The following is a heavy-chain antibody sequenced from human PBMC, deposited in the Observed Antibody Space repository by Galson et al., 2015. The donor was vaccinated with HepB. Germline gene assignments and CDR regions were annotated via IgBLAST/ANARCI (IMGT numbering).Heavy chain of an antibody. CDR1: GFTFSRYS. Sequence: SLRLSCAASGFTFSRYSMNWVRQAPGKGLEWVSSIGGSGDGITYADSVKGRFTISRDNSRSSLHLQMNSLRAEDTAVYYCARRGVVVLMDYYYYGMDVWGQGTTVTVSS. CDR3: ARRGVVVLMDYYYYGMDV. V-gene: IGHV3-21*01. D-gene: IGHD3-22*01. J-gene: IGHJ6*02. CDR2: IGGSGDGI.